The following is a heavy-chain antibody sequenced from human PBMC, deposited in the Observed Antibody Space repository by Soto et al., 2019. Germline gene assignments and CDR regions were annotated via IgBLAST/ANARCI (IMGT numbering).Heavy chain of an antibody. V-gene: IGHV3-30*03. Sequence: LRLSCAASGFTFSSYGMHWVRQAPGKGLEWEAVISYDGSNKYYADSVKGRFTISRDNSKNTVYLQMNSLRAEDTAVYYCATIYYSDTSASGDYWGQGTLVTVSS. CDR2: ISYDGSNK. CDR3: ATIYYSDTSASGDY. J-gene: IGHJ4*02. CDR1: GFTFSSYG. D-gene: IGHD3-22*01.